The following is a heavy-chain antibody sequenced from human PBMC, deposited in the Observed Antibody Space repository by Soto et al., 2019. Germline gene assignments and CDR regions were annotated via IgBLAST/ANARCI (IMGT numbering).Heavy chain of an antibody. V-gene: IGHV1-18*01. J-gene: IGHJ4*02. CDR3: ARVAPIVGATNVIADY. Sequence: ASVKVSCKASGYTFTSYGISWVRQAPGQGLEWMGWISAYNGNTNYAQKLQGRVTMTTDTSTSTAYMELGSLRSDDTAVYYCARVAPIVGATNVIADYWGQGTMVTVYS. D-gene: IGHD1-26*01. CDR1: GYTFTSYG. CDR2: ISAYNGNT.